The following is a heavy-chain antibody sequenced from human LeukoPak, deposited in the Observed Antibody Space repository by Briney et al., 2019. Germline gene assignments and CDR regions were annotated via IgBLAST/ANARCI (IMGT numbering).Heavy chain of an antibody. CDR2: IYYSGST. D-gene: IGHD2-15*01. CDR1: GGSISSSSYY. V-gene: IGHV4-39*07. J-gene: IGHJ6*02. CDR3: ARAAGGYCSGGSCSLYYYYGMDV. Sequence: SETLSLTCTVSGGSISSSSYYWGWIRQPPGKGLEWIGSIYYSGSTYYNPSLKSRVTISVDTSKNRFSLKLSSVTAADTAVYYCARAAGGYCSGGSCSLYYYYGMDVWGQGTTVTVSS.